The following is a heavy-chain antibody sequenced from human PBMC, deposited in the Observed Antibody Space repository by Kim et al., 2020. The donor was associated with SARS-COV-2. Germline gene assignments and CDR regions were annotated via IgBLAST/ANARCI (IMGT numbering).Heavy chain of an antibody. CDR2: ISAYNGNT. Sequence: ASVKVSCKASGYTFTSYGISWVRQAPGQGLEWIGWISAYNGNTNYAQKLQGRVTMTTDTSTSTAYMELRSLRSDDTAVYYCARDLDDFWSGYYRGGDAFDIWGQGTMVTVSS. CDR1: GYTFTSYG. CDR3: ARDLDDFWSGYYRGGDAFDI. D-gene: IGHD3-3*01. J-gene: IGHJ3*02. V-gene: IGHV1-18*01.